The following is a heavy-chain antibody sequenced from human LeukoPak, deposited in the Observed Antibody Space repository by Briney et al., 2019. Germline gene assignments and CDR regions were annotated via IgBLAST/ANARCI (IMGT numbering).Heavy chain of an antibody. D-gene: IGHD2-8*01. CDR2: IYDSGTA. V-gene: IGHV4-34*01. CDR1: GGSLGGYY. Sequence: SETLSLTCAVYGGSLGGYYWSWIRRPPGKGLEWIGEIYDSGTANYNPSLTSRVTISIDTSKNQFSLRLSSVTAADTAVYYCASGDLYVFRHAMDVWGQGTTVTVSS. CDR3: ASGDLYVFRHAMDV. J-gene: IGHJ6*02.